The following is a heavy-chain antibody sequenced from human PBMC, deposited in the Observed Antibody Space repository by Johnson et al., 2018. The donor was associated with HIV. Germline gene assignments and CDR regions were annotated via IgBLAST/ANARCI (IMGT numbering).Heavy chain of an antibody. CDR3: ATDYNFWSGRPDSFDV. J-gene: IGHJ3*01. CDR1: GFTFSSYW. Sequence: VQLVESGGGVVQPGRSLRLSCAASGFTFSSYWMSWVRQAPGKGLEWVANIKQDGSEKYYVDSVKGRFTISRDNAKNSLYLQMDSLRAEDMGVYYCATDYNFWSGRPDSFDVWGQGTMVTVSS. CDR2: IKQDGSEK. V-gene: IGHV3-7*01. D-gene: IGHD3-3*01.